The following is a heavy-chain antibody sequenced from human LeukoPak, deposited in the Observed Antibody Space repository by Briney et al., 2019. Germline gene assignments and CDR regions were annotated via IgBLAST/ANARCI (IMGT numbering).Heavy chain of an antibody. D-gene: IGHD3-22*01. J-gene: IGHJ4*02. CDR3: ARDTYYYDSSGYYWNLFDY. V-gene: IGHV3-7*01. CDR2: IKQDGSEK. Sequence: GGSLRLPCAASGFTFSSYWMSWVRQAPGKGLEWVANIKQDGSEKYYVDSVKGRFTISRDNAKNSLYLQMNSLRAEDAAVYYCARDTYYYDSSGYYWNLFDYWGQGTLVTVSS. CDR1: GFTFSSYW.